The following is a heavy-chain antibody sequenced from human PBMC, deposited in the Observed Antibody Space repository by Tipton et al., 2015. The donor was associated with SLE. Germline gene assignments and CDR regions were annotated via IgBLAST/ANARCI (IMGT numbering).Heavy chain of an antibody. CDR2: INQSGST. D-gene: IGHD1-26*01. Sequence: TLSLTCAVYGGSFSGYYWTWIRQPPGKGLEWIGEINQSGSTNYRPSLKSRVTISVDTSKNQFSLKLSSMTAADTAVYYCAIQVGHFDYWGQGPLVTVSS. CDR1: GGSFSGYY. CDR3: AIQVGHFDY. V-gene: IGHV4-34*01. J-gene: IGHJ4*02.